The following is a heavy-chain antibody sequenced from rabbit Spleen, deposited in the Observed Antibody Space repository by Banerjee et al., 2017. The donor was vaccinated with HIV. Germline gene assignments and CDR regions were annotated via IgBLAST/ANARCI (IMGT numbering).Heavy chain of an antibody. CDR3: TSDDGSGHYIDGYFNL. CDR1: GFSFSSNW. D-gene: IGHD1-1*01. V-gene: IGHV1S45*01. J-gene: IGHJ4*01. CDR2: IYGGSSGAT. Sequence: LEESGGGLVKPGGTLTLTCTVSGFSFSSNWICWVRQAPGKGLEWIACIYGGSSGATHYASWAKGRFTISRASPTTVTLQMTSLTAADTATYFCTSDDGSGHYIDGYFNLWAQGPSSPS.